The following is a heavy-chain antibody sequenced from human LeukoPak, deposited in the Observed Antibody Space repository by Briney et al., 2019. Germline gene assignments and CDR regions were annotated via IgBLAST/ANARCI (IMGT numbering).Heavy chain of an antibody. Sequence: PGGSLRLSCAASGFTFDDYAMHWVRQAPGKGLEWVALISWEGHTTYYADSVRGRFTISRDNSKNSLYLQMNSLRTETTAFYYCTRDTGYSSSTNYFNSWGQGTLVSVSS. J-gene: IGHJ4*02. CDR3: TRDTGYSSSTNYFNS. V-gene: IGHV3-43*01. CDR2: ISWEGHTT. D-gene: IGHD3-10*01. CDR1: GFTFDDYA.